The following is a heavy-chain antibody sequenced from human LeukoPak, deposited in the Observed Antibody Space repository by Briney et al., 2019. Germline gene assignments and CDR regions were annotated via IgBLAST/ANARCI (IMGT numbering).Heavy chain of an antibody. D-gene: IGHD1-14*01. CDR3: ARLTIGMYNWFDP. V-gene: IGHV4-59*01. CDR2: IYYSGST. CDR1: GGSISSYY. J-gene: IGHJ5*02. Sequence: SETLSLTCTVSGGSISSYYWSWIRQPPGKGLEWIGYIYYSGSTNYNPSLKSRVTISVDTSKNQFSLKLSSVTAADTAVYYCARLTIGMYNWFDPWGQGTLVTVSS.